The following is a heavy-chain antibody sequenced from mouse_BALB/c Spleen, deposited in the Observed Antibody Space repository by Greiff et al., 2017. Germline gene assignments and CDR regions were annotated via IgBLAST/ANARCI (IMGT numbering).Heavy chain of an antibody. V-gene: IGHV5-9-4*01. D-gene: IGHD1-1*01. CDR1: GFTFSSYA. CDR3: ARDRDYYGSKGYFDV. CDR2: ISSGGSYT. J-gene: IGHJ1*01. Sequence: EVKLVESGGGLVKPGGSLKLSCAASGFTFSSYAMSWVRQSPEKRLEWVAEISSGGSYTYYPDTVTGRFTISRDNAKNTLYLEMSSLRSEDTAMYYCARDRDYYGSKGYFDVWGAGTTVTVSS.